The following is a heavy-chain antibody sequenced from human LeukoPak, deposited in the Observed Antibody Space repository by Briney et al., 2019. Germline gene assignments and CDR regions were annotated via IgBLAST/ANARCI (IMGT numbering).Heavy chain of an antibody. J-gene: IGHJ4*02. CDR2: ISYDGNDK. CDR1: GFTFSNYG. V-gene: IGHV3-30*18. CDR3: AKDLRGYSSGWPADY. Sequence: GGSLRLSCAASGFTFSNYGMYWVRQAPGKGLEWVAIISYDGNDKYYAYSVKGRFSISRDNSRNTLYLQMSSLKPEDTAVYYCAKDLRGYSSGWPADYWGQGTLVTVSS. D-gene: IGHD6-19*01.